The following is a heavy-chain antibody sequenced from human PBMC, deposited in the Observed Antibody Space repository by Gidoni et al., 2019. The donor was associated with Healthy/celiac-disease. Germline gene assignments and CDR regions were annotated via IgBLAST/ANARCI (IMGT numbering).Heavy chain of an antibody. D-gene: IGHD3-10*01. V-gene: IGHV3-23*01. J-gene: IGHJ5*02. CDR3: AKDRTVRGVAIGDWFDP. Sequence: EVQLLESGGGLVQPGGSLRLSCAASGFTFSSYAMSWVRQAPGKGLEWVSAISGSGGSTYYADSVKGRFTISRDNSKNTLYLQMNSLRAEDTAVYYCAKDRTVRGVAIGDWFDPWGQGTLVTVSS. CDR2: ISGSGGST. CDR1: GFTFSSYA.